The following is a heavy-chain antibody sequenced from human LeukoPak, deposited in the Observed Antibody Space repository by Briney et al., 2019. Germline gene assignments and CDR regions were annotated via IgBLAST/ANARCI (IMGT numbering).Heavy chain of an antibody. D-gene: IGHD1-1*01. V-gene: IGHV3-53*01. J-gene: IGHJ4*02. Sequence: GGSLRLSCAVSGFTVSSNYMSWVRQAPGKGLEWVSVIYSGGNTYYADSVKGRFTIARDNAKNSLYLQMNSLRAEDTAVYYCARDRVHRTGGVDYWGQGTLVTVSS. CDR2: IYSGGNT. CDR3: ARDRVHRTGGVDY. CDR1: GFTVSSNY.